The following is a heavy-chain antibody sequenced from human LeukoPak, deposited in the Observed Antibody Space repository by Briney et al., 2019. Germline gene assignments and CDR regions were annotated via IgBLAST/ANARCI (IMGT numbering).Heavy chain of an antibody. CDR2: IIPIFGTA. Sequence: SVKVCCKASGGTFSSYAISWVRQAPGQGLEWMGGIIPIFGTANYAQKFQGRVTITADKSTSTAYMELSSLRSEDTAVYYCARAIVEPYTGYYGMDVWGKGTTVTVSS. V-gene: IGHV1-69*06. CDR3: ARAIVEPYTGYYGMDV. CDR1: GGTFSSYA. J-gene: IGHJ6*04. D-gene: IGHD3-16*02.